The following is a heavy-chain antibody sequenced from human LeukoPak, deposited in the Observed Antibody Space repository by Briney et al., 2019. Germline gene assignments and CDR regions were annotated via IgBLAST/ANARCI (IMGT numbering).Heavy chain of an antibody. Sequence: GGSLRLSCEASGFNFSGYGIHWVRQAPGKGLEWVAVISHDGSYKYYADSVKGRFTISRDNSRHTLYLQMNSLRAEDTAVYYCAKSAGASMLRGVESLLHGMDVWGQGTTVTVSS. V-gene: IGHV3-30*18. D-gene: IGHD3-10*01. CDR2: ISHDGSYK. CDR3: AKSAGASMLRGVESLLHGMDV. CDR1: GFNFSGYG. J-gene: IGHJ6*02.